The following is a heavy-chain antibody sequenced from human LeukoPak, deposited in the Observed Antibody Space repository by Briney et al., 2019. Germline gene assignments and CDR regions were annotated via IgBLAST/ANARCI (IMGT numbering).Heavy chain of an antibody. V-gene: IGHV4-59*11. D-gene: IGHD2-15*01. CDR3: ARYSGGHAQWGDAFDI. Sequence: SETLSLTCTVSGGSISSHYWSWIRQPPGKGLEWIGYIYYSGSTNYNPSLKSRVTISVDTSKNQFSLKLSSVTAADTAVYYCARYSGGHAQWGDAFDIWGQGTMVTVSS. J-gene: IGHJ3*02. CDR1: GGSISSHY. CDR2: IYYSGST.